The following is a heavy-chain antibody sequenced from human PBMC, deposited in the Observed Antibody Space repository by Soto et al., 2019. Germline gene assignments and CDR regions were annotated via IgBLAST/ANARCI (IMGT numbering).Heavy chain of an antibody. V-gene: IGHV4-4*07. Sequence: SETLSLTCNVSGASLAGYYWSWIRQPPGKGLEWIGRIYATGSTNYNPSLKSRVTISVDTSRNQFSLKLSSVTAADTAVFYCASYDVLAAYYYWGQGTLVTVSS. CDR2: IYATGST. D-gene: IGHD3-9*01. CDR1: GASLAGYY. J-gene: IGHJ4*02. CDR3: ASYDVLAAYYY.